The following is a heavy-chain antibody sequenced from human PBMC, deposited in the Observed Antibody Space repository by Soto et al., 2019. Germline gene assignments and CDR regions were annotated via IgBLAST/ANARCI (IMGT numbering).Heavy chain of an antibody. V-gene: IGHV5-51*01. Sequence: GESLKISCKGSGYSFTSYWIGWVRQMPGKGLEWMGIIYPGDSDTRYSPSFQGQVTISADKSISTAYLQWSSLKASDTAMYYCARRFRSLELHLDAFDIWGQGTMVTVSS. D-gene: IGHD1-7*01. CDR2: IYPGDSDT. CDR3: ARRFRSLELHLDAFDI. J-gene: IGHJ3*02. CDR1: GYSFTSYW.